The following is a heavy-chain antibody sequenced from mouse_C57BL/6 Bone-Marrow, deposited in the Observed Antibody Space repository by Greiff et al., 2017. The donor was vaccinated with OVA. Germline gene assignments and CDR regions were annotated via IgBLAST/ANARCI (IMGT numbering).Heavy chain of an antibody. D-gene: IGHD2-1*01. J-gene: IGHJ4*01. V-gene: IGHV1-22*01. CDR2: INPNNGGT. CDR3: ASSIYYGNERAMDY. CDR1: GYTFTDYN. Sequence: VQLQQSGPELVKPGASVKMSCKASGYTFTDYNMHWVKQSHGKSLEWIGYINPNNGGTSYNQKFKGKATLTVNKSSSTAYMELRSLTSEDSAVYYCASSIYYGNERAMDYWGQGTSVTVSS.